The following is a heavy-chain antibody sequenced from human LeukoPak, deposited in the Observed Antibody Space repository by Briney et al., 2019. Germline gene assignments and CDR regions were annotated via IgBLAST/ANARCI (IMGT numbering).Heavy chain of an antibody. D-gene: IGHD5-24*01. J-gene: IGHJ4*02. CDR3: ARGQGDGYNPGFDY. CDR2: ISSSSSTI. CDR1: GFTFSSYS. Sequence: GGSLRLSCAASGFTFSSYSMNWVRQAPGKGLEWVSYISSSSSTIYYADSVKGRFTISRDNAKNSLYLQMNSLRAEDTAVYYCARGQGDGYNPGFDYWGQGTLVTVSS. V-gene: IGHV3-48*04.